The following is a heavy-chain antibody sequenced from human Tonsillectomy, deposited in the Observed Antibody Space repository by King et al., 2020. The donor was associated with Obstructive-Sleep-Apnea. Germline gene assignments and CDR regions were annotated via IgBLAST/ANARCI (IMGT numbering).Heavy chain of an antibody. CDR2: FDPVDGET. Sequence: VQLVQSGAEVKKPGASVKVSCKVFGYTLTDLSMHWVRQAPGRGLEWMGGFDPVDGETIYAQKFQGRVTMTEDTSTDTAYMELSSLRSEDTAVYYCATRKPTIVAVMVHWGQGTLVTVSS. CDR3: ATRKPTIVAVMVH. D-gene: IGHD3-22*01. CDR1: GYTLTDLS. V-gene: IGHV1-24*01. J-gene: IGHJ4*02.